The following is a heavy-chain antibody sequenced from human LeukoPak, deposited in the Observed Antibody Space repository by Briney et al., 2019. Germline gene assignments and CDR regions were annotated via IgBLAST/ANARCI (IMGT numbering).Heavy chain of an antibody. CDR2: ITNSGNSK. V-gene: IGHV3-21*05. J-gene: IGHJ4*02. Sequence: GGSLRLSCAASEFTFSSYNMNWVRQAPGKGLEWVSYITNSGNSKSYADSVKGRFTISRDNAKNTLYLQMNSLRAEDTAVYYCASLRVTTSSGWGQGTLVTVSS. CDR1: EFTFSSYN. D-gene: IGHD4-17*01. CDR3: ASLRVTTSSG.